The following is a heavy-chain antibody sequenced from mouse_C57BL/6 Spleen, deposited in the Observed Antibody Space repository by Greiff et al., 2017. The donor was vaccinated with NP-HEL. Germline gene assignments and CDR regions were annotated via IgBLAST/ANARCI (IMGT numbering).Heavy chain of an antibody. V-gene: IGHV3-6*01. Sequence: EVQRVESGPGLVKPSQSLSLTCSVTGYSITSGYYWNWIRQFPGNKLEWMGYISYDGSNNYNPSLKNRISITRDTSKNQFFLKLNSVTTEDTATYYCARGVNYYGSSPFDYWGQGTTLTVSS. CDR1: GYSITSGYY. CDR3: ARGVNYYGSSPFDY. J-gene: IGHJ2*01. D-gene: IGHD1-1*01. CDR2: ISYDGSN.